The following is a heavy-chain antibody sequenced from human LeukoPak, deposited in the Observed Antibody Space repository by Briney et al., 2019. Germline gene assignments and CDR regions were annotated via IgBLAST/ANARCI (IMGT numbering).Heavy chain of an antibody. CDR3: AREAWAGTLSGWLDP. D-gene: IGHD1-7*01. J-gene: IGHJ5*02. CDR1: GGSITRGGYY. CDR2: ILSSGTT. V-gene: IGHV4-31*03. Sequence: SETLSLTCTVSGGSITRGGYYWSWVRQHPVKGLEWIGYILSSGTTSYNPSLRGRVTVSFDTSKNQFFLSLTSVTAADTAVYYCAREAWAGTLSGWLDPWGRGILVNVSS.